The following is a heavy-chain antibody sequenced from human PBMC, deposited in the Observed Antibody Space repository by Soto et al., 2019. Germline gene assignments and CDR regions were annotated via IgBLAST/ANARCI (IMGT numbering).Heavy chain of an antibody. Sequence: QVQLVQSGGGVVQPGRSLRLSCAASASIFSCCGMHWDRQAPGKGLEWVAIIRYDGSNEDYADSVKGRFTISRDNSKNTLHLKMNSLRTADSAVYYCARDRVGATAFQGYFDYWCQGALVTVSS. CDR2: IRYDGSNE. CDR3: ARDRVGATAFQGYFDY. J-gene: IGHJ4*02. V-gene: IGHV3-33*01. D-gene: IGHD1-26*01. CDR1: ASIFSCCG.